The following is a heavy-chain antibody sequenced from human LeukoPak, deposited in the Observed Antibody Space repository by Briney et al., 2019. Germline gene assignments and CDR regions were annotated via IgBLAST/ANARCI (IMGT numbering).Heavy chain of an antibody. CDR2: IQYDGSKT. CDR3: ATKRPGAYYFDY. CDR1: GFTFSSYG. V-gene: IGHV3-33*05. Sequence: GGSLRLSCAASGFTFSSYGMHWVRQAPGKGLEWITAIQYDGSKTYYADSVKGRFTISRDNSKNTLYLQINNLRAEDTAVHYCATKRPGAYYFDYWGQGTLVTVSS. J-gene: IGHJ4*02. D-gene: IGHD6-25*01.